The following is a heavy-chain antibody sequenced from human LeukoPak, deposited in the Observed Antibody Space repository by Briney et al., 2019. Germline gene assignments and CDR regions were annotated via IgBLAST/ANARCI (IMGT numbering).Heavy chain of an antibody. Sequence: SETLSLTCTVSGGSINSGRYYWSWIRQPAGRGLEWIGHISTSGRTSYSPSLKSRVTISVDTSKNQFSLKMSSVSAADTAVYYCARGLHGYTYGYVPWELYYYMDVWGKGATVTISS. D-gene: IGHD5-18*01. CDR3: ARGLHGYTYGYVPWELYYYMDV. J-gene: IGHJ6*03. V-gene: IGHV4-61*09. CDR1: GGSINSGRYY. CDR2: ISTSGRT.